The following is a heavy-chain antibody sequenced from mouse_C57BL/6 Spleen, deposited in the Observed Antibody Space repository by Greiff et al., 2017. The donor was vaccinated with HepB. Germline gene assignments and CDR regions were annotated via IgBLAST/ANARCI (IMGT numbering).Heavy chain of an antibody. CDR2: IDPSDSYT. CDR1: GYTFTSYW. Sequence: VQLQQPGAELVMPGASVKLSCKASGYTFTSYWMHWVKQRPGQGLEWIGEIDPSDSYTNYNQKFKGKSTLTVDKSSSTAYMQLSSLTSEDSAVYDCAGLTAQAGAYWGQGTLVTVSA. J-gene: IGHJ3*01. CDR3: AGLTAQAGAY. V-gene: IGHV1-69*01. D-gene: IGHD3-2*02.